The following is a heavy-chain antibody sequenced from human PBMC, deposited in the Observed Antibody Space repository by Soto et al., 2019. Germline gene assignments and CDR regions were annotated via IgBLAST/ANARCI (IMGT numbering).Heavy chain of an antibody. CDR3: ARVGSSWRDAFDI. Sequence: QVQLVHSGAAVKKPGSSVKVSCKASGGTFSSYTISWVRQAPGQGLEWMGRIIPILGIANYAQKFQGRVTITADKSTSTAYMELSSLRSEDTAVYYCARVGSSWRDAFDIWGQGTMVTVSS. V-gene: IGHV1-69*02. CDR2: IIPILGIA. D-gene: IGHD6-13*01. J-gene: IGHJ3*02. CDR1: GGTFSSYT.